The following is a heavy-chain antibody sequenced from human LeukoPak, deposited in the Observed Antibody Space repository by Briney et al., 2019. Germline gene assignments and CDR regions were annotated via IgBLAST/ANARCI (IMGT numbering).Heavy chain of an antibody. J-gene: IGHJ5*02. D-gene: IGHD5-18*01. Sequence: GASVKVSCKASGYTFTTYAMNWVRQAPGQGLEWMGWIDTNTGNPTYAQGFTGRFVFSLDTSVSTAYLQMNSLKTEDTAVYYCTTVGNVDTVMIKPAESWGQGTLVTVSS. CDR1: GYTFTTYA. V-gene: IGHV7-4-1*02. CDR3: TTVGNVDTVMIKPAES. CDR2: IDTNTGNP.